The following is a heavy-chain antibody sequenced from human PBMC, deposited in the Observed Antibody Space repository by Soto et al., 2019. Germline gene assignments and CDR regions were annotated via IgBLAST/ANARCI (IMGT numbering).Heavy chain of an antibody. J-gene: IGHJ6*02. CDR3: ARISSVDPYGYVNGGLDV. Sequence: QVQLQQSGPGLVKPSETLSLTCSVSGGSIRSYYWSWIRQSPEKGLEWIGYFYHSGNSNYNPSLKGRVTIPVDTSKNQLSLRLRPVTAADTAVYFCARISSVDPYGYVNGGLDVWGQGTTVTVSS. V-gene: IGHV4-59*01. CDR1: GGSIRSYY. CDR2: FYHSGNS. D-gene: IGHD5-18*01.